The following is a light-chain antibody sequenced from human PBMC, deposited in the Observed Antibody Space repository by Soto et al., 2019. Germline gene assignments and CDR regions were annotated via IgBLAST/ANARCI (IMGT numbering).Light chain of an antibody. CDR3: CSYVGATTYV. Sequence: QTVLTQPACVSWSDGQSITISCSGTSSNIGGYNVVSWYQQHPGKAPKDIGYDGIKRPSGDSHRFSGSTSGSTASLTTSGFQAEDEAEYYCCSYVGATTYVFGSGTKVTVL. CDR1: SSNIGGYNV. CDR2: DGI. J-gene: IGLJ1*01. V-gene: IGLV2-23*01.